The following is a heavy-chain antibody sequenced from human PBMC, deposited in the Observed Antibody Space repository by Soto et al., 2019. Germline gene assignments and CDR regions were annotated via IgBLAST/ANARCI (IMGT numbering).Heavy chain of an antibody. Sequence: QVQVVESGGGVVQPGRSLRLSCAASGFTFRTYAMHWVRQAPGKGLEWVAVISDDGSNTDYRDSVKGRFTISRDNSKSTLSLQMNSLRPEDTGVYYCAKDAGSTEYFFASWGQGTLVSVSS. CDR1: GFTFRTYA. CDR3: AKDAGSTEYFFAS. CDR2: ISDDGSNT. V-gene: IGHV3-30*18. J-gene: IGHJ4*02.